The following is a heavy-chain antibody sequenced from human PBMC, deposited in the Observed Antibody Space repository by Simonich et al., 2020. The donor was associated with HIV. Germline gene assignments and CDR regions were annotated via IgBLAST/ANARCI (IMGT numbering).Heavy chain of an antibody. J-gene: IGHJ6*03. V-gene: IGHV4-39*01. D-gene: IGHD5-12*01. CDR1: GGSISSSSYY. Sequence: QLQLQESGLRLVKPSETLSLTCTVSGGSISSSSYYWGWIRQPPGKGLEWIGIIYFRGRTYYNPSLKSRVTISGGTSKNQFSLKLRSVTAADTAVYYCARHPGLTVPTPPFFYYYMDVWGKGTTVTVSS. CDR3: ARHPGLTVPTPPFFYYYMDV. CDR2: IYFRGRT.